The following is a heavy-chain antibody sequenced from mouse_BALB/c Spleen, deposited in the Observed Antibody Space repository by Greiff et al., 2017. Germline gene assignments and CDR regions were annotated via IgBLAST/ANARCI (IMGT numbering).Heavy chain of an antibody. CDR3: AREDYYGSSPSFDY. V-gene: IGHV5-6-5*01. D-gene: IGHD1-1*01. CDR2: ISSGGST. CDR1: GFTFSSYA. J-gene: IGHJ2*01. Sequence: EVKLEESGGGLVKPGGSLKLSCAASGFTFSSYAMSWVRQTPEKRLEWVASISSGGSTYYPDSVKGRFTISRDNARNILYLQMSSLRSEDTAMYYCAREDYYGSSPSFDYWGQGTTLTVSS.